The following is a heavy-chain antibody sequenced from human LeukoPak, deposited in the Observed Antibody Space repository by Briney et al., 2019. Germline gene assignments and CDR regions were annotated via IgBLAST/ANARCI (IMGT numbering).Heavy chain of an antibody. CDR2: IRYDGSNK. CDR3: AKDRDYYGSGIDY. V-gene: IGHV3-30*02. Sequence: PGGSLRLSCAASGFSFSDDAMSWVRQAPGKGLEWVAFIRYDGSNKYYADSVKGRFTISRDNSKNTLYLQMNSLRAEDTAVYYCAKDRDYYGSGIDYWGQGTLVTVSS. D-gene: IGHD3-10*01. CDR1: GFSFSDDA. J-gene: IGHJ4*02.